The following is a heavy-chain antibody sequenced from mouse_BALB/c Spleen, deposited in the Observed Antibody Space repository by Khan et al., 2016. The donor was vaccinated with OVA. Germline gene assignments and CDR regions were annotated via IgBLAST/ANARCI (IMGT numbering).Heavy chain of an antibody. CDR1: GYSITSGYG. Sequence: EVELQESGPGLVKPSQSLSLTCTVTGYSITSGYGWNWIRQFPGNKLEWMGYISYSGSTNYNPSLKSRISITRDTSKNQFFLQLNSVTTEDTATDYWARTARIKYWGQGTTLTVSS. V-gene: IGHV3-2*02. CDR2: ISYSGST. CDR3: ARTARIKY. D-gene: IGHD1-2*01. J-gene: IGHJ2*01.